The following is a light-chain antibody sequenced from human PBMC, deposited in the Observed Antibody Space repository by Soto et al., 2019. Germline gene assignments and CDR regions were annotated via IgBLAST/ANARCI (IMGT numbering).Light chain of an antibody. CDR1: QSISSY. V-gene: IGKV1-39*01. CDR3: QQSYSTPRT. Sequence: DIQMTQSPSSLSASVGDRVTITCRASQSISSYLNWYQQKPGKAPKLLIYAASSLQSGVPSTFSGSGSGTDFTPTISTLQPDDFATYYCQQSYSTPRTFGQENQVEIK. J-gene: IGKJ1*01. CDR2: AAS.